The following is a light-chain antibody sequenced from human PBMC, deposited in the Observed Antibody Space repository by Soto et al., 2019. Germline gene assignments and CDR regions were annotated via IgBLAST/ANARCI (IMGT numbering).Light chain of an antibody. CDR3: QQYDSSPPIT. CDR1: QSVSSSY. J-gene: IGKJ5*01. CDR2: GAS. V-gene: IGKV3-20*01. Sequence: EIVLKQSPGTLSLSPGERATLSCRASQSVSSSYLAWYQQKPGQAPRLLIYGASSRATGIPDRFSGSGSGTDFTLTISRLEPEDFAVYYCQQYDSSPPITFGQGTRLEIK.